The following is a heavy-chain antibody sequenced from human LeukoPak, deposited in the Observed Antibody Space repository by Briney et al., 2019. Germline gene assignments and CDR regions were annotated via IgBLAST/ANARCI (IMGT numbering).Heavy chain of an antibody. Sequence: PGGPLRLSCAASGFTFSSYGMHWVRQAPGKGLEWVGVIWYDGSNKYYADFVKGRFTISRDNSKNTLYLQMNSLRAEDTAVYYCAKGFAVVTAIRDWGQGTLVTVSS. CDR2: IWYDGSNK. CDR1: GFTFSSYG. CDR3: AKGFAVVTAIRD. D-gene: IGHD2-21*02. V-gene: IGHV3-33*06. J-gene: IGHJ4*02.